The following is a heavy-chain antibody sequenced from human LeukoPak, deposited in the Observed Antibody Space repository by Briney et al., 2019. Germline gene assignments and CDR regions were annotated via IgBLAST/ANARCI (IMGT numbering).Heavy chain of an antibody. D-gene: IGHD6-13*01. Sequence: SETLSLTWAVYGXSFSGYYWSWIRQPPGKGLEWIGEINHSGSTNYNPSLKSRVTISVDTTKNQFSLKLTSVTAADTAVYFCVRHFHGSGYVVDLWGQGTLVTVSS. J-gene: IGHJ5*02. CDR1: GXSFSGYY. CDR2: INHSGST. V-gene: IGHV4-34*01. CDR3: VRHFHGSGYVVDL.